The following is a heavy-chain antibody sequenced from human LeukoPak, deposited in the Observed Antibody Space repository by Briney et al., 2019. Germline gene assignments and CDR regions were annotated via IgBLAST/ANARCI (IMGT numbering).Heavy chain of an antibody. Sequence: VASVKVSCKASGFTFTSSAVQWVRQARGQRLEWIGWIVVGNGNTNYAQKFQERVTITSDMSTSTAYMELSSLRSEDTAVYYCAALRPVGATGVDYWGQGTLVTVSS. CDR1: GFTFTSSA. CDR2: IVVGNGNT. CDR3: AALRPVGATGVDY. D-gene: IGHD1-26*01. J-gene: IGHJ4*02. V-gene: IGHV1-58*01.